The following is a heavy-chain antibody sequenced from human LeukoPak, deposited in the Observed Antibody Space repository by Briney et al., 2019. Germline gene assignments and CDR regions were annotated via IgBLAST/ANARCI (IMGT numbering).Heavy chain of an antibody. CDR1: GGSLRKGGYY. J-gene: IGHJ5*02. V-gene: IGHV4-31*03. D-gene: IGHD2-15*01. Sequence: PSQAMSLTCLFSGGSLRKGGYYWSWTRHHRGRGLECTGYLFFSGSTYYNPSLKSRVPISVDTSKNQFSLKLSSVTAADTAVYYCAREVVVAAKQFDPWGQGTLDTVS. CDR2: LFFSGST. CDR3: AREVVVAAKQFDP.